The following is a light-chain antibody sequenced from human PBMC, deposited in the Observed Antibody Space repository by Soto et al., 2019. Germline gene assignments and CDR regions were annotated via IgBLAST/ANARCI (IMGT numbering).Light chain of an antibody. CDR2: LVS. V-gene: IGKV2-30*02. Sequence: DVVLTQSPLSLPVTLGQPASISCRSSQSLVHSDGNTYLIWLQQRPGQSPRRLIYLVSSRDSGVPDRFSGSGSGTDFTLKISRVEAEDVGVYYCLQGTLWPWTFGQGTK. CDR3: LQGTLWPWT. CDR1: QSLVHSDGNTY. J-gene: IGKJ1*01.